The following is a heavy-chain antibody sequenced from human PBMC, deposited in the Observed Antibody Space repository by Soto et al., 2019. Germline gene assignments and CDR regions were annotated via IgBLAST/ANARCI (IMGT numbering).Heavy chain of an antibody. CDR2: TYYRSKWYN. Sequence: SETLSLTCAISGDSVSSNSAAWNWIRQSPSRGLEWLGRTYYRSKWYNDYAVSVKSRITINPDTSKNQFSLQLNSVTPEDTTVYYCARVNCSGGSCYFDYWGQGTLVTVSS. J-gene: IGHJ4*02. CDR3: ARVNCSGGSCYFDY. V-gene: IGHV6-1*01. D-gene: IGHD2-15*01. CDR1: GDSVSSNSAA.